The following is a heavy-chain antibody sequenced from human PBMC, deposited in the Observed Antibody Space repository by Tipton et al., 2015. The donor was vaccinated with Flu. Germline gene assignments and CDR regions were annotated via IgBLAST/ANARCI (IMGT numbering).Heavy chain of an antibody. CDR3: VSDRGWMTEDF. Sequence: LRLSCTVSGGSISSGSYYWSWIRQPPGKGLEWIGCMFHSGSTYYNPSLKSRVTISLDTSKNQFSLKLSSVTAADTAVYYCVSDRGWMTEDFWGPGTLVTVSS. CDR2: MFHSGST. D-gene: IGHD5-12*01. CDR1: GGSISSGSYY. V-gene: IGHV4-39*07. J-gene: IGHJ4*02.